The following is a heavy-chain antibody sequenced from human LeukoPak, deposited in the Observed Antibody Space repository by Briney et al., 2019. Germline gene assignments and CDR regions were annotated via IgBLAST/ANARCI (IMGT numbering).Heavy chain of an antibody. CDR2: INPNSGGT. Sequence: ASVKVSCKASGYTFTGYYMHWVRQAPGQGLEWMGWINPNSGGTNYAQKFQGRVTMTRDTSISTAYMELSRLRSDDTAVYYCAGDGPSYYDFWSGYFDYWGQGTLVTVSS. D-gene: IGHD3-3*01. CDR1: GYTFTGYY. CDR3: AGDGPSYYDFWSGYFDY. V-gene: IGHV1-2*02. J-gene: IGHJ4*02.